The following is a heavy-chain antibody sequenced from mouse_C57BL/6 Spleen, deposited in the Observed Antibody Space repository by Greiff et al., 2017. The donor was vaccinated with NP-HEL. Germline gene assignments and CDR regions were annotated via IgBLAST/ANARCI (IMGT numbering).Heavy chain of an antibody. J-gene: IGHJ2*01. D-gene: IGHD3-2*02. CDR3: ARGSSGYYFDY. CDR1: GFTFSSYA. V-gene: IGHV5-4*03. Sequence: EVKLMESGGGLVKPGGSLKLSCAASGFTFSSYAMSWVRQTPEKRLEWVATISDGGSYTYYPDNVKGRFTISRDNAKNNLYLQMSLLKSEDTAMYYCARGSSGYYFDYWGQGTTLTVSS. CDR2: ISDGGSYT.